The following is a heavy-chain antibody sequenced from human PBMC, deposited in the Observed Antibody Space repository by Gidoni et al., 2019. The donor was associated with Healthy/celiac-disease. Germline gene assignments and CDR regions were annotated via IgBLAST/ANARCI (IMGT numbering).Heavy chain of an antibody. J-gene: IGHJ4*02. CDR1: AFTFSSYA. V-gene: IGHV3-30-3*01. CDR2: ISYDGSNK. D-gene: IGHD6-13*01. Sequence: QVQLVESGGGVVQPGRSLRLSCAASAFTFSSYAMHWVRQAPGKGLEWVAVISYDGSNKYYADSVKGRFTISRDNSKNTLYLQMNSLRAEDTAVYYCARDRQQLVQGFDYWGQGTLVTVSS. CDR3: ARDRQQLVQGFDY.